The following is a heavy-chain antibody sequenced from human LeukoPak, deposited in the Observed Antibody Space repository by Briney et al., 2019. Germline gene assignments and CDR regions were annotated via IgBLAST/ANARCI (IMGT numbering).Heavy chain of an antibody. Sequence: SETLSLTCTVSGGSISSGSYYWSWIRQPAGKGLEWIGRIYTSGSTNYNPSLKSRVTISVDTSKNQFPLKLSSVTAADTAVYYCARIGPYCSSTSCPIDYWGQGTLVTVSS. V-gene: IGHV4-61*02. J-gene: IGHJ4*02. CDR3: ARIGPYCSSTSCPIDY. D-gene: IGHD2-2*01. CDR1: GGSISSGSYY. CDR2: IYTSGST.